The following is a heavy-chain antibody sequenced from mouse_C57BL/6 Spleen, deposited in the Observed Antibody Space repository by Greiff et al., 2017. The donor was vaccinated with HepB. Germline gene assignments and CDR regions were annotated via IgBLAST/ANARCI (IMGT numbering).Heavy chain of an antibody. J-gene: IGHJ3*01. Sequence: VQLQQSGAELVKPGASVKMSCKASGYTFTSYWITWVKQRPGQGLEWIGDIYPGSGSTNYNEKFKSKATLNVDTSSSTAYMQLSSLTSEASAVYYCARRYYYGSSPFAYWGQGTLVTVSA. D-gene: IGHD1-1*01. CDR3: ARRYYYGSSPFAY. CDR2: IYPGSGST. CDR1: GYTFTSYW. V-gene: IGHV1-55*01.